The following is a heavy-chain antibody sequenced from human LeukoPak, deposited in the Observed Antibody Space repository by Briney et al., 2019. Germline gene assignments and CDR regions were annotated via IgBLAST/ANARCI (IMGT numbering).Heavy chain of an antibody. V-gene: IGHV3-7*01. Sequence: GGSLRLSCAVSGLTFSSSWMDWVRQAPGKGLEWVASINPDGNKKYSADSVKGRFTISRDNSKNTLYLQMNSLRAEDTAVYYCANDYYDRSGYFNYWGQGTLVTVSS. CDR1: GLTFSSSW. J-gene: IGHJ4*02. CDR3: ANDYYDRSGYFNY. D-gene: IGHD3-22*01. CDR2: INPDGNKK.